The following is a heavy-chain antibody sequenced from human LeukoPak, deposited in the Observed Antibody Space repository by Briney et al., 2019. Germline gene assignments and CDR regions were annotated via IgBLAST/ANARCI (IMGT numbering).Heavy chain of an antibody. CDR2: INPNSGGT. CDR3: ARAHCSSTNCYQFDY. CDR1: GYTFIRYY. D-gene: IGHD2-2*01. Sequence: ASVKVSCKASGYTFIRYYIHWVRQAPGQGLEWMGWINPNSGGTNYAQKFQGRVTMTRDTSISTAYMELSRLISDDTAVYHCARAHCSSTNCYQFDYWGQGTLVTVSS. J-gene: IGHJ4*02. V-gene: IGHV1-2*02.